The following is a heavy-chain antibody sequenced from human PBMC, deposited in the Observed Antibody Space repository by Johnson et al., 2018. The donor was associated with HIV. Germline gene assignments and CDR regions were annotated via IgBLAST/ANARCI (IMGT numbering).Heavy chain of an antibody. CDR2: IYSGGDT. V-gene: IGHV3-66*01. D-gene: IGHD2-15*01. Sequence: EQLVESGGGLVQPGGSPRLSCAASGFIVRSNYMNWVRQAPGKGLEWVSVIYSGGDTYYSDSVMGRFTISRDTSKNTLSLQMKRLRGDDTAVYYCTRVSSTSWALDIWGQVTFVTVSS. CDR1: GFIVRSNY. J-gene: IGHJ3*02. CDR3: TRVSSTSWALDI.